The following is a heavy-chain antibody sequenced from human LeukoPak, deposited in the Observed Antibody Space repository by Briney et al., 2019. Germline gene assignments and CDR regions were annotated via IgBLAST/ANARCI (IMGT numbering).Heavy chain of an antibody. Sequence: GASVKVSCKASGYTFTCYGISWVRQAPGQGLEWMGWISAYNGNTNYAQKLQGRVTMTTDTSTSTAYMELRSLRSDDTAVYYCARDLLVVGATYWFDPWGQGTLVTVSS. V-gene: IGHV1-18*01. CDR3: ARDLLVVGATYWFDP. CDR1: GYTFTCYG. J-gene: IGHJ5*02. D-gene: IGHD1-26*01. CDR2: ISAYNGNT.